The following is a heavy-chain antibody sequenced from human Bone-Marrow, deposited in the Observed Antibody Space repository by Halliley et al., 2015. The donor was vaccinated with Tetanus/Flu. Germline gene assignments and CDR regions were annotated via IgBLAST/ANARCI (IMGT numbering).Heavy chain of an antibody. CDR1: GYSFISDW. J-gene: IGHJ4*02. D-gene: IGHD1-26*01. CDR3: ARGGSGQYSAYFGS. Sequence: MQLVQSGAEVRKPGESLRISCKASGYSFISDWIGWVRQKPGKGLDWMGVIYPGDSETRYSPSFQGQVTISADKSITTAHLQWTSLKASDTAIYFCARGGSGQYSAYFGSWGQGTLVTVSS. V-gene: IGHV5-51*01. CDR2: IYPGDSET.